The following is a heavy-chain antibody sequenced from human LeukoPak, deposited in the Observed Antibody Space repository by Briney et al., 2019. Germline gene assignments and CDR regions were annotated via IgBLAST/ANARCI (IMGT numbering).Heavy chain of an antibody. CDR3: AKDIGDVVVVAATFDY. J-gene: IGHJ4*02. D-gene: IGHD2-15*01. V-gene: IGHV3-21*04. CDR2: ISSSSSYI. CDR1: GFTFSSYE. Sequence: GGSLRLSCAASGFTFSSYEMNWVRQAPGKGLEWVSSISSSSSYIYYADSVKGRFTISRDNAKNSLYLQMNSLRAEDTALYYCAKDIGDVVVVAATFDYWGQGTLVTVSS.